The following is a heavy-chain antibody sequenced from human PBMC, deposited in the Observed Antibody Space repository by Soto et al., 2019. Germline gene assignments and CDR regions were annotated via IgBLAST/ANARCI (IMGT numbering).Heavy chain of an antibody. CDR1: GFSFSRYS. V-gene: IGHV3-48*02. CDR2: TSSNGRTT. J-gene: IGHJ5*02. D-gene: IGHD4-4*01. Sequence: PGGSLRISCAPSGFSFSRYSMNCVREAPGKGLEWVSYTSSNGRTTYYADSVKGRFTISRDSARDSLYLQMNSLKDEDTAVYHCARDVTANNWFDPWGQGTLVTVS. CDR3: ARDVTANNWFDP.